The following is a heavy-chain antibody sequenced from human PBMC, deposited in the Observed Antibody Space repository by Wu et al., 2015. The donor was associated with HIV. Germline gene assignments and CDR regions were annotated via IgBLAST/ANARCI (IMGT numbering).Heavy chain of an antibody. Sequence: QVQLLQSGAEVKKPGASVKVSCKASGYTFTGYQIIWARQAPGQGLEWMGWINTYSGDTKYAQKFQGRVTITRDESTSTAYMEVSSLRSDDTAVYYCASRIVEAGRPFDNWGQGTLVTVSS. CDR1: GYTFTGYQ. J-gene: IGHJ4*02. V-gene: IGHV1-18*01. CDR2: INTYSGDT. CDR3: ASRIVEAGRPFDN. D-gene: IGHD6-13*01.